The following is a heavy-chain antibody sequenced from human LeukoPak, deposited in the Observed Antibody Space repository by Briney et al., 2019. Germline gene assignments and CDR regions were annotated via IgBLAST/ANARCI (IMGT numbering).Heavy chain of an antibody. CDR2: IWYDGSNK. J-gene: IGHJ6*02. V-gene: IGHV3-33*08. CDR1: GFTFSSYG. Sequence: PGGSLRLSCAASGFTFSSYGMHWVRQAPGKGLEWVAVIWYDGSNKYYADSVKGRFTISRDNSKNTLYLQMNSLRAEDTAVYYCARIFSSGWYYYYGMDVWGQGTTVTVCS. D-gene: IGHD6-19*01. CDR3: ARIFSSGWYYYYGMDV.